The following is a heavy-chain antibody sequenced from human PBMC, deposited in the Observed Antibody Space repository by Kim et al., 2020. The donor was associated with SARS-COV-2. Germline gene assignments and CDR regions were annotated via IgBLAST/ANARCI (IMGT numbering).Heavy chain of an antibody. V-gene: IGHV3-66*01. Sequence: GGSLRLSCTTTAFNFNDYYMNWVRQSPGEGLESVSVIYDDGATDYADSVQGRFTISRDRSKNILYLQMNGLRVEDTARYYCASANPAVQFGFDFWGHGTLVTVSS. J-gene: IGHJ4*01. CDR3: ASANPAVQFGFDF. CDR2: IYDDGAT. D-gene: IGHD3-10*01. CDR1: AFNFNDYY.